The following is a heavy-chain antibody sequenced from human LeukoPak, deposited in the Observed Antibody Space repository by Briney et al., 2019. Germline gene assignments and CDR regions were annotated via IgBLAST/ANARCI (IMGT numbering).Heavy chain of an antibody. J-gene: IGHJ5*02. CDR2: MNPNSGNR. D-gene: IGHD3-10*01. CDR1: GYTFTSYD. V-gene: IGHV1-8*01. CDR3: ARGHYYGSGSIFRGFDP. Sequence: ASVKVSCKASGYTFTSYDINWVRQATGQGLEWMGWMNPNSGNRGYAQKFQGRVTMTWNTSISTAYMELSSLRSEDTAVYYCARGHYYGSGSIFRGFDPWSQGTLVTVSS.